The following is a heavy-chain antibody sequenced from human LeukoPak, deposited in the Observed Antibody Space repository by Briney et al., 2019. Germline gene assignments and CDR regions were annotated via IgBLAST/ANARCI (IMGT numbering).Heavy chain of an antibody. Sequence: SETLSPTCAVYGGSFSGYYWSWIRQPPGKGLEWIGEINHSGSTNYNPSLKSRVTISVDTSKNQFSLKLSSVTAADTAVYYCARVPNYDYVWGSYRFKVGYFDYWGQGTLVTVSS. D-gene: IGHD3-16*02. CDR2: INHSGST. CDR3: ARVPNYDYVWGSYRFKVGYFDY. J-gene: IGHJ4*02. V-gene: IGHV4-34*01. CDR1: GGSFSGYY.